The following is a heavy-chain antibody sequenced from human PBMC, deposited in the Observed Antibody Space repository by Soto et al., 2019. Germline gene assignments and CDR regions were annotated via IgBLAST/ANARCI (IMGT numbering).Heavy chain of an antibody. J-gene: IGHJ4*02. D-gene: IGHD3-3*01. CDR2: IDWNRATT. CDR1: GFIFDDYA. Sequence: PGGSLRLSCIASGFIFDDYAIHWVRQVPGKGLEWVSGIDWNRATTGYADSVKGRFTLSRDNARNSVLLRMNSLRSEDTARYYCVKDVGSRHYDFTNFDSWGQGALVTVSS. V-gene: IGHV3-9*01. CDR3: VKDVGSRHYDFTNFDS.